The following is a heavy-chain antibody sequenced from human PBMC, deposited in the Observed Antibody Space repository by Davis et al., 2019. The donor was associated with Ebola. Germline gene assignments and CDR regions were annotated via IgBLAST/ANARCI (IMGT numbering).Heavy chain of an antibody. CDR2: VSYGGSNK. CDR3: ARDLFGITIFGVVVITGAFDI. D-gene: IGHD3-3*01. J-gene: IGHJ3*02. Sequence: GESLKISCVASGLSFSTSGMHWVRQAPGKGLEWVAVVSYGGSNKSYADSVKGRFTISRDTSKNTLYLQMNSLRAEDTAVYYCARDLFGITIFGVVVITGAFDIWGQGTMVTVSS. V-gene: IGHV3-30*03. CDR1: GLSFSTSG.